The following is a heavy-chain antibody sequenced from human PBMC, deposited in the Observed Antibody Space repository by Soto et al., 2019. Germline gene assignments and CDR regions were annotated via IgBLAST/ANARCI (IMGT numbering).Heavy chain of an antibody. CDR1: GFTFSRVS. J-gene: IGHJ4*02. CDR3: ARVAY. V-gene: IGHV3-21*01. CDR2: ISSGSSDT. Sequence: PGGSLRLSCEASGFTFSRVSMNWVRQGPRKGLEWVASISSGSSDTWYADSVKGRFIISRDNAQNSLFLQMTTLRPEDTAMYYCARVAYWGPGTQVTVSS.